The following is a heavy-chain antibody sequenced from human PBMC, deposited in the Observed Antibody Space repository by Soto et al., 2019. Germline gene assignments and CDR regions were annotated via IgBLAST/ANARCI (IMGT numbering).Heavy chain of an antibody. J-gene: IGHJ6*02. V-gene: IGHV3-23*01. Sequence: PEGYLRHSYVASGLISSDYGMRWVRQAPGKGLDWFSASGGGGAGTSYSDSVKGRFTIFRDNSRNTVHMQMNSLRADGTAVYYCANRFVRLSSILWRNDQYLLYFCGRGSTVTGSS. CDR3: ANRFVRLSSILWRNDQYLLYF. D-gene: IGHD1-1*01. CDR1: GLISSDYG. CDR2: SGGGGAGT.